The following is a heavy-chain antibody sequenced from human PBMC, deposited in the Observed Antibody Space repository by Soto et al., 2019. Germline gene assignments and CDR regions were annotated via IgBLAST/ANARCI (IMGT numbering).Heavy chain of an antibody. CDR3: ARVPYY. CDR1: GGSISSGGYS. J-gene: IGHJ4*02. Sequence: TLSLTCAVSGGSISSGGYSWSWIRQPPGKGLELIGYIYHSASTYYNPSLKSRVTISVDRSKNQLSLKLSSVTAADTAVYYCARVPYYWGQGTLVTVSS. CDR2: IYHSAST. V-gene: IGHV4-30-2*01.